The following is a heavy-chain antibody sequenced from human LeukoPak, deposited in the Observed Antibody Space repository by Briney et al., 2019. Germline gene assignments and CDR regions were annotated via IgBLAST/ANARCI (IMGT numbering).Heavy chain of an antibody. V-gene: IGHV3-48*01. CDR3: ARHNQGSPDY. CDR1: GFIFSYYD. Sequence: GGSLRLSCVASGFIFSYYDMYSVRQAPGKGLEWISYISSSRSIMYYADSVLGRFTVSRDNAENTLYLQMNSLRGDDTAVYYCARHNQGSPDYWGQGTLVTVSS. J-gene: IGHJ4*02. CDR2: ISSSRSIM.